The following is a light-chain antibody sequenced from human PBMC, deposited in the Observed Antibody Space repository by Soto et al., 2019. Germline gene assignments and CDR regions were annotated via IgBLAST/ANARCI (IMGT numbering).Light chain of an antibody. CDR1: SSDVGSYNR. V-gene: IGLV2-18*02. J-gene: IGLJ2*01. Sequence: QSALTQPPSVSGSPGQSVTISCTGTSSDVGSYNRVSWYQQPPGTAPKLMIYEVSNRHSGVPDRFSGSKSGNTASLTISGLRAEDESDDYCSSYTISSALHVVFGGGTKLTVL. CDR3: SSYTISSALHVV. CDR2: EVS.